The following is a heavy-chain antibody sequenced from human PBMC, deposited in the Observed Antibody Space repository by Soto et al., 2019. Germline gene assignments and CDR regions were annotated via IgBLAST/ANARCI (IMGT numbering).Heavy chain of an antibody. V-gene: IGHV1-8*01. D-gene: IGHD6-6*01. CDR3: ARGGEGSSSDYYYYYLDV. Sequence: ASVNVSCKASGYTFTSYDINWVRQATGQGLEWMGWMNPNSGNTGYAQKFQGRVTMTRNTSISTAYMELSSLRSEDTAVYYCARGGEGSSSDYYYYYLDVRGKGTTVTVSS. CDR2: MNPNSGNT. J-gene: IGHJ6*03. CDR1: GYTFTSYD.